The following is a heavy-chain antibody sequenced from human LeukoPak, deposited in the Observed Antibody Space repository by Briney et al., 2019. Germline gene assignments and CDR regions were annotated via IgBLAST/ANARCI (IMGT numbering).Heavy chain of an antibody. CDR3: ARDQWRDSPYYYYMDV. D-gene: IGHD6-19*01. J-gene: IGHJ6*03. V-gene: IGHV1-69*13. Sequence: ASVKVSCKASGYTFIAYYIHWVRQAPGQGLEWMGGIIPIFGTANYAQKFQGRVTITADESTSTAYMELSSLRSEDTAVYYCARDQWRDSPYYYYMDVWGKGTTVTVSS. CDR1: GYTFIAYY. CDR2: IIPIFGTA.